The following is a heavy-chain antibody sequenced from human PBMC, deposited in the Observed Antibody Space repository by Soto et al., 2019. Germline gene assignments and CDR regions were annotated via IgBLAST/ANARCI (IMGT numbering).Heavy chain of an antibody. J-gene: IGHJ6*02. CDR3: ARDPAYSNYVYYYYYGMDV. V-gene: IGHV3-33*01. D-gene: IGHD4-4*01. CDR1: GFTFSSYG. Sequence: SLRLSCAASGFTFSSYGMHWVRQAPGKGLEWVAVIWYDGSNKYYADSVKGRFTISRDNSKNTLYLQMNSLRAEDTAVYYCARDPAYSNYVYYYYYGMDVWGQGTTVTVSS. CDR2: IWYDGSNK.